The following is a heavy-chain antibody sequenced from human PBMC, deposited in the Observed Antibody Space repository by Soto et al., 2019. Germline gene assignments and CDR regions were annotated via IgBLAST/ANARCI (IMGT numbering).Heavy chain of an antibody. D-gene: IGHD2-21*02. V-gene: IGHV1-46*01. Sequence: QVQLVQSGAEVEKPGASVKVSCKASGYTFTNYYMHWVRQAPGQGLEWMGIINPSSGSTKNAQKFRGRVTMPRDTSTSIVSMELRSLRSEDTAVYYCARLLVPYCGGDCYSGFDYWGQGTLVTVSS. CDR1: GYTFTNYY. CDR3: ARLLVPYCGGDCYSGFDY. J-gene: IGHJ4*02. CDR2: INPSSGST.